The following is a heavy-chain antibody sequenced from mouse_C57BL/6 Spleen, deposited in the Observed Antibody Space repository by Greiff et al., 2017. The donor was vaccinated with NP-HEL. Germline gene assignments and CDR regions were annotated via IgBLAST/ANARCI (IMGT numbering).Heavy chain of an antibody. V-gene: IGHV3-6*01. CDR3: ARDNDYDGAWFAY. J-gene: IGHJ3*01. CDR1: GYSITSGYY. Sequence: EVQLVESGPGLVKPSQSLSLTCSVTGYSITSGYYWNWIRQFPGNKLEWMGYISYGGSNNYNPSLKNRISITRDTSKNQFFLKLNSVTTEDTATYYCARDNDYDGAWFAYWGQGTLVTVSA. CDR2: ISYGGSN. D-gene: IGHD2-4*01.